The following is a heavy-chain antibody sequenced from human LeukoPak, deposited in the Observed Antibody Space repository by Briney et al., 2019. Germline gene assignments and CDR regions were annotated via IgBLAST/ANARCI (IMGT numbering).Heavy chain of an antibody. D-gene: IGHD2-8*02. CDR1: GFIFNNYW. J-gene: IGHJ4*02. Sequence: GGSLRLSCSASGFIFNNYWMHWVRQAPGKGLVWISRVSPDGRSTNYADSVKGRFTISRDNAKNTLYLKMNSLSAEDTPIYYCAKVDGTGNSVFDYWGQGTLVPVSS. V-gene: IGHV3-74*01. CDR3: AKVDGTGNSVFDY. CDR2: VSPDGRST.